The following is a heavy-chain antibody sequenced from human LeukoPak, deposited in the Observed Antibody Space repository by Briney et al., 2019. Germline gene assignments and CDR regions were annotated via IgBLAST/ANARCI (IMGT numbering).Heavy chain of an antibody. CDR1: GFYFDDNS. Sequence: GGSVILSCAASGFYFDDNSMYWVRHAPGKGLEWVSGISWNSGSIGYADSVKGRFTISRDNAKNSLYLQMNSLRAEDTALYYCAKDIFGYSYGYLDYWGQGTLVTVSS. J-gene: IGHJ4*02. CDR3: AKDIFGYSYGYLDY. D-gene: IGHD5-18*01. CDR2: ISWNSGSI. V-gene: IGHV3-9*01.